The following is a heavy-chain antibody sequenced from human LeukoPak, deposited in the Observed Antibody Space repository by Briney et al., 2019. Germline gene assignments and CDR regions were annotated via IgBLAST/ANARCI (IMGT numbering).Heavy chain of an antibody. Sequence: PGGSLRLSCAASGFTFSSYWMHWVRQAPGKGLVWVSRINSDGSSTSYADSVKGRFTISRDNAKNSLYLQMNSLRAEDTAVYYCARDSENYGGNSDYWGQGTLVTVSS. V-gene: IGHV3-74*01. D-gene: IGHD4-23*01. CDR1: GFTFSSYW. CDR2: INSDGSST. J-gene: IGHJ4*02. CDR3: ARDSENYGGNSDY.